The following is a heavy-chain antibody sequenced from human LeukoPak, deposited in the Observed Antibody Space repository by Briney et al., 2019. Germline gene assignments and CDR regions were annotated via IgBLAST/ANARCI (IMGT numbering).Heavy chain of an antibody. CDR3: ARNIYGDGYNEFDY. Sequence: GASVKVSCKVSGYTLTELSMHWVRQAPGKGLEWMGGFDPEDGETIYAQKFQGRVTMTEDTSTDTAYMELSSLRSEDTAVYYCARNIYGDGYNEFDYWGQGTLVTVSS. CDR2: FDPEDGET. J-gene: IGHJ4*02. D-gene: IGHD5-24*01. CDR1: GYTLTELS. V-gene: IGHV1-24*01.